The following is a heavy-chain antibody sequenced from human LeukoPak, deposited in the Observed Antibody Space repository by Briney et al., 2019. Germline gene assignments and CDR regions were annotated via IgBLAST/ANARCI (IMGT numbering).Heavy chain of an antibody. CDR2: INHSGST. V-gene: IGHV4-34*01. CDR3: ARGAKRFLEWLSNNWFDP. D-gene: IGHD3-3*01. J-gene: IGHJ5*02. CDR1: GGSFSGYY. Sequence: KTSETLSLTCAVYGGSFSGYYWSWIRQPPGKGLEWIGEINHSGSTNYNPSLKSRVTISVDTSKNQFSLKLSSVTAADTAVYYYARGAKRFLEWLSNNWFDPWGQGTLVTVSS.